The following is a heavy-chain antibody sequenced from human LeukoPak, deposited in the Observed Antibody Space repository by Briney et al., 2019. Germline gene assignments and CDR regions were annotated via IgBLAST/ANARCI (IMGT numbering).Heavy chain of an antibody. CDR1: GFTFSSYA. CDR2: ISYDGSNK. Sequence: GGSLRLSCAASGFTFSSYAMHWVRQAPGKGLEWVAVISYDGSNKYYADSVKGRFTISRDNAKNSLYLQMNSLRAEDMALYYCAKGAAAETYYYMDVWGKGTTVTVSS. J-gene: IGHJ6*03. CDR3: AKGAAAETYYYMDV. V-gene: IGHV3-30-3*01. D-gene: IGHD2-2*01.